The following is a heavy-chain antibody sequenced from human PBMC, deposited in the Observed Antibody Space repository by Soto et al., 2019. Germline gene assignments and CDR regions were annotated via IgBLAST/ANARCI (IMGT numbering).Heavy chain of an antibody. J-gene: IGHJ6*02. CDR3: AKDIVVVPPKLDGDYYYGMDV. CDR2: ISYDGSNK. Sequence: QVQLVESGGGVVQPGRSLRLSCAASGFTFSSYGMHWVRQAPGKGLEWVAVISYDGSNKYYADSVKGRFTISRDNSKNTLYLQMNSLRAEDTAVYYCAKDIVVVPPKLDGDYYYGMDVWGQGTTVTVSS. CDR1: GFTFSSYG. D-gene: IGHD2-2*01. V-gene: IGHV3-30*18.